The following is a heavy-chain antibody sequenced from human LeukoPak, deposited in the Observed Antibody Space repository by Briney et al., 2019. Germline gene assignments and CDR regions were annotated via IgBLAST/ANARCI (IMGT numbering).Heavy chain of an antibody. CDR2: LYNDGNT. V-gene: IGHV3-53*01. CDR3: ARGVEPLAATTLAY. Sequence: PGGSLRLSCAASGFTVITNDMTWVRQAPGKGLEWVSVLYNDGNTKYADSVQGRFTISRDNSKNTLYLEMNSLSPDDTAVYYCARGVEPLAATTLAYCGQGTLVTVSS. J-gene: IGHJ4*02. CDR1: GFTVITND. D-gene: IGHD2-15*01.